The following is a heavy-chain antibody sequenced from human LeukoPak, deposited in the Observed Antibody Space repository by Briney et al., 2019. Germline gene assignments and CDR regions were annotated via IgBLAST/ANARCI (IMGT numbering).Heavy chain of an antibody. V-gene: IGHV4-59*01. Sequence: SETLSLTCTVSGGSISSYYWSWIRQPPGKGLEWIGYIYYSGSTNYNPSLKSRVTISVDTSKNQFSLKLSSVTAADTSVYYCARATYYYGSGSFYYYMDVWGKGTTVTVSS. CDR1: GGSISSYY. CDR2: IYYSGST. D-gene: IGHD3-10*01. J-gene: IGHJ6*03. CDR3: ARATYYYGSGSFYYYMDV.